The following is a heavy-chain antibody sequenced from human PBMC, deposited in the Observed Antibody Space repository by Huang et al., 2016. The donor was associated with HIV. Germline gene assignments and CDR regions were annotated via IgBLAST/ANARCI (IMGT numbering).Heavy chain of an antibody. CDR3: AKVASGYDFSARGSDWFDP. V-gene: IGHV3-23*01. CDR2: TSGSVGNT. Sequence: EMQLLESGAGLVQPGGSLRLSCAASAFTFRSYAMTWVRQAPGKGREWVSATSGSVGNTYYADSVKGRFTSSRDNSKNTLYLQMNSLRAEDTAVYYCAKVASGYDFSARGSDWFDPWGQGTLVSVSS. CDR1: AFTFRSYA. J-gene: IGHJ5*02. D-gene: IGHD5-12*01.